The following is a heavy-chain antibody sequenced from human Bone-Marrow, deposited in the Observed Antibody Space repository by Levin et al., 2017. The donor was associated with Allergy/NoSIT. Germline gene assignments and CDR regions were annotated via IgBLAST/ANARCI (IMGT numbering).Heavy chain of an antibody. Sequence: SETLSLTCAVSGVSISSSNWWSWVRQSPGKRREWIGEIYYSGRTNYNPSLNSRVTISVDKSKNQFSLKLTSMTAADTAIYYCAKDRVVGGEWGDHFYGMDVWGQGTTVTVSS. CDR3: AKDRVVGGEWGDHFYGMDV. V-gene: IGHV4-4*02. J-gene: IGHJ6*02. CDR1: GVSISSSNW. CDR2: IYYSGRT. D-gene: IGHD3-16*01.